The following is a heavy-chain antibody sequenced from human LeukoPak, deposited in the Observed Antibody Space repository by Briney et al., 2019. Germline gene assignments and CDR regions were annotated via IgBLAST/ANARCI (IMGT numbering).Heavy chain of an antibody. CDR1: GYTFTGYY. J-gene: IGHJ4*02. V-gene: IGHV1-2*02. CDR3: AREPYYGSGSYYTY. CDR2: INPNSGGT. D-gene: IGHD3-10*01. Sequence: ASVKVSCKASGYTFTGYYMHWVRQAPGQGLEWMGWINPNSGGTNYAQKFQGRVTMTRDTSISTAYMELSRLRSDDTAVYYCAREPYYGSGSYYTYWGQGTLVTVSS.